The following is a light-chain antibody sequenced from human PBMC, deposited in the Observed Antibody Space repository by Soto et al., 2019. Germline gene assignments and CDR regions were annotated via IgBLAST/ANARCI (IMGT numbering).Light chain of an antibody. Sequence: AIRMTQSPSSFSASTGYRVTIAVRASQGISSYLAWYQQKPGKAPKLLIYAASTLQSGVPSRFSGSGSGTEFTLTISSLQPDDFATYYCQQYNSYSDFGQGTRLEI. J-gene: IGKJ5*01. CDR1: QGISSY. CDR2: AAS. V-gene: IGKV1-8*01. CDR3: QQYNSYSD.